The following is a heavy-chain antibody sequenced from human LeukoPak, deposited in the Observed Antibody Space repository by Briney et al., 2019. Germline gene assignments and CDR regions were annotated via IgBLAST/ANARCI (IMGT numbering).Heavy chain of an antibody. J-gene: IGHJ4*02. D-gene: IGHD3-10*01. V-gene: IGHV7-4-1*02. Sequence: VASVKVSCKASGYTFTSYAMNWVRQAPGQGLEWMGWINTNTGNPTYAQGFTGRFVFSLDTSVSTAYLQISSLKAEDTAVYYCARKGITMVRGVIYYYFDYWGQGTLVTVSS. CDR3: ARKGITMVRGVIYYYFDY. CDR2: INTNTGNP. CDR1: GYTFTSYA.